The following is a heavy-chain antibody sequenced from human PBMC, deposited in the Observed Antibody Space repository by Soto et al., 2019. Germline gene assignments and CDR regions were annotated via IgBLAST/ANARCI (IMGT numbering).Heavy chain of an antibody. J-gene: IGHJ6*02. CDR1: GFTFSSYD. CDR2: IGTAGDT. V-gene: IGHV3-13*01. Sequence: GSLRLSCAASGFTFSSYDMHWVRQATGKGLEWVSAIGTAGDTYYPGSVKGRFTISRENAKNSLYLQMNSLRAGDTAVYYCARDLGSSYYYYGMDVWGQGTTVTVSS. D-gene: IGHD6-13*01. CDR3: ARDLGSSYYYYGMDV.